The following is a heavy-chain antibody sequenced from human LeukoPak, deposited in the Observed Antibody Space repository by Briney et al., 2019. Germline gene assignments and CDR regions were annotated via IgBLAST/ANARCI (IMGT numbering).Heavy chain of an antibody. V-gene: IGHV4-59*01. Sequence: PSETLSLTCPVSGRSISSYYSSSIRQPPGKGLEWIGYIYYSGSTNYNPSLKSRVTISVDTSKNQFSLKLSSVTAADTAVYYCPRVNSSGWLPTLLSYLDPWGQGTLVTVSS. CDR1: GRSISSYY. CDR3: PRVNSSGWLPTLLSYLDP. D-gene: IGHD6-19*01. J-gene: IGHJ5*02. CDR2: IYYSGST.